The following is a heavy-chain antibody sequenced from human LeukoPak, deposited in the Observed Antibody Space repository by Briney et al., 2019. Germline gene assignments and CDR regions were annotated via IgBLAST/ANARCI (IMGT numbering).Heavy chain of an antibody. CDR1: DFTVSSNY. J-gene: IGHJ4*02. D-gene: IGHD1-1*01. CDR3: ARSSLERHYSFDY. CDR2: ITASGGTT. V-gene: IGHV3-48*01. Sequence: GGSLRLSCAASDFTVSSNYMSWVRRAPGKGLEWLTYITASGGTTYYADSVKGRFSISRDNAKNSLYLEMNSLGVDDTAFYFCARSSLERHYSFDYWGRGTLVTVSS.